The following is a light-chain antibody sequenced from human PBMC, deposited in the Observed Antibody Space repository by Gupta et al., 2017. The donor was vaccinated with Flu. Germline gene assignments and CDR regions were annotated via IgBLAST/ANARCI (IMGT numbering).Light chain of an antibody. CDR1: QGISSY. J-gene: IGKJ4*01. CDR3: QHGNSCPHT. Sequence: PSVLSASVGDRVTITCRASQGISSYLGWYQQKPGKAPKLLISDASTVKSGVPSRFSGSGSGTEFTLTISSRQPEDFATYYCQHGNSCPHTFGRGTKVDIK. CDR2: DAS. V-gene: IGKV1-9*01.